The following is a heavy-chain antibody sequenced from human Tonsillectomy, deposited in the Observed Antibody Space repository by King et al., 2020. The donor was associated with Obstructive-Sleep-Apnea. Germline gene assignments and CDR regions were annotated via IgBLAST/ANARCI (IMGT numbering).Heavy chain of an antibody. J-gene: IGHJ4*02. CDR2: IYTSGST. CDR3: SRDWDYGDYFDY. CDR1: GGSISSYY. D-gene: IGHD4-17*01. V-gene: IGHV4-4*07. Sequence: VQLQESGPGLVKPSETLSLTCTVSGGSISSYYWSWIRQLAGKGLEWIGRIYTSGSTNYNPSLKSRVTMSVDTSKNQFSLKLSSVTAADTAVYWCSRDWDYGDYFDYWGQGTLVTVSS.